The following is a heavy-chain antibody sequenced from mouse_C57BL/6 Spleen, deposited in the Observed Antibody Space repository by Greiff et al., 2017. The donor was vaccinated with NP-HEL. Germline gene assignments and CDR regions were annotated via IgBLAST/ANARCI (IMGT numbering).Heavy chain of an antibody. CDR3: TTSDYDEGFAY. CDR2: IDPENGDT. Sequence: VQLQQSGAELVRPGASVKLSCTASGFNIKDDYMHWVKQRPEQGLEWIGWIDPENGDTEYASKFQGKATITADTSSNTAYLQLSSLTSEDTAVYYCTTSDYDEGFAYWGQGTLVTVSA. J-gene: IGHJ3*01. CDR1: GFNIKDDY. D-gene: IGHD2-4*01. V-gene: IGHV14-4*01.